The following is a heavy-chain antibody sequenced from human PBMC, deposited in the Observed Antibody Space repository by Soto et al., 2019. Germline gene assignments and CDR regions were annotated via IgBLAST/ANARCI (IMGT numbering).Heavy chain of an antibody. CDR2: ISGSGGST. Sequence: EVQLLESGGGLVQPGGSLRLSCAASGFTFSSYAMSWVRQAPGKGLEWVSAISGSGGSTYYADSVKGRFTISRDNSKNTLYLQMNSLRAEDTAVYYCANSCGSTSCYQWWNYYYYMDVWGKGTTVTVSS. V-gene: IGHV3-23*01. CDR1: GFTFSSYA. D-gene: IGHD2-2*01. J-gene: IGHJ6*03. CDR3: ANSCGSTSCYQWWNYYYYMDV.